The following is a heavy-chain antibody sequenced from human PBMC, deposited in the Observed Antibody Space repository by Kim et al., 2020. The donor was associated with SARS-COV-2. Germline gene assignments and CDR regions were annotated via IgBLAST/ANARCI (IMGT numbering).Heavy chain of an antibody. J-gene: IGHJ6*02. V-gene: IGHV4-39*01. CDR2: IYYTGST. Sequence: SETLSLTCTVSGDSVSSTDFHWGWIRQPPGRGLERIGSIYYTGSTNYNPSLKSRVTISVDTSRNQFSLRLTSVTAADTAVYYCAKRKYQLANFYHYRGLDVWGQGTTVNVSS. CDR1: GDSVSSTDFH. CDR3: AKRKYQLANFYHYRGLDV. D-gene: IGHD2-2*01.